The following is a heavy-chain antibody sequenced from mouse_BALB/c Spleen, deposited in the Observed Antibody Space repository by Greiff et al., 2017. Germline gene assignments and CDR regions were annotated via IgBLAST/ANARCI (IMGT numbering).Heavy chain of an antibody. CDR3: TRSLHWFAY. J-gene: IGHJ3*01. CDR1: GYTFTDYE. CDR2: IDPETGGT. V-gene: IGHV1-15*01. Sequence: QAQLKQSGAELVRPGASVTLSCKASGYTFTDYEMHWVKQTPVHGLEWIGAIDPETGGTAYNQKFKGKATLTADKSSSTAYMELRSLTSEDSAVYYCTRSLHWFAYWGQGTLVTVSA. D-gene: IGHD2-1*01.